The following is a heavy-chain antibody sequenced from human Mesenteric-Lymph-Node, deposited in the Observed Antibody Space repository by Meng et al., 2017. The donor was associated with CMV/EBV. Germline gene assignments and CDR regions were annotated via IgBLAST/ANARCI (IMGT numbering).Heavy chain of an antibody. CDR1: GYTFTDYY. Sequence: ASVKVSCKASGYTFTDYYMHWVRQAPGQGLEWMGWINPNNGGTNYAQKFQGRVTMTRDTSISTAYMEVTRLTSDDTAVYYCARGGDRGEEDFWGQGTLVTVSS. D-gene: IGHD2-21*01. CDR2: INPNNGGT. CDR3: ARGGDRGEEDF. J-gene: IGHJ4*02. V-gene: IGHV1-2*02.